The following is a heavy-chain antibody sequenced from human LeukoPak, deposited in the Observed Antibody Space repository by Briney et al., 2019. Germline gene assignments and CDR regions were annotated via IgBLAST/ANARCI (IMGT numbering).Heavy chain of an antibody. CDR3: ARDLVTVTKGFDI. CDR1: GDSFSSHY. CDR2: ISYIGTT. J-gene: IGHJ3*02. Sequence: SETLSLTCAVSGDSFSSHYWTWIRQPPGRGLEWIGYISYIGTTNYNPSLKSQVTISIDTSKNQFSLKLSSVTTADTAVYYCARDLVTVTKGFDIWGLGTMVSVSS. V-gene: IGHV4-59*11. D-gene: IGHD4-17*01.